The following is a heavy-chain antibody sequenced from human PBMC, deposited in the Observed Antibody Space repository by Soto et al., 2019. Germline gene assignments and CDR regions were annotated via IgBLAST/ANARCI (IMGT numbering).Heavy chain of an antibody. CDR3: AKDGASGSYPPYYYFGMDV. J-gene: IGHJ6*02. CDR1: GFTFSSYA. CDR2: ISGSGGNA. Sequence: EVQLLESGGGLVQPGGSLRLSCAASGFTFSSYAMSWVRQAPGKGLEWVXTISGSGGNAYYADSVKGRFSISRDNSKNTLRLQMNSLRADDTAVYYCAKDGASGSYPPYYYFGMDVWGQGTTVTVSS. V-gene: IGHV3-23*01. D-gene: IGHD1-26*01.